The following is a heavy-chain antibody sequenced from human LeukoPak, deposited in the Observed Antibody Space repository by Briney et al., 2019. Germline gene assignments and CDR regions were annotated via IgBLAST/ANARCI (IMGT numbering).Heavy chain of an antibody. D-gene: IGHD3-3*01. CDR3: ARRHHDFWRPFDS. CDR2: INHSGST. CDR1: GGSFSGYY. J-gene: IGHJ4*02. Sequence: SETLSLTCAVYGGSFSGYYWSWIRQPPGKGLEWIGEINHSGSTNYNPSLKSRVTISVDTSKNQFSLKLSSVTAADTAVYYCARRHHDFWRPFDSWGQGTLVTVSS. V-gene: IGHV4-34*01.